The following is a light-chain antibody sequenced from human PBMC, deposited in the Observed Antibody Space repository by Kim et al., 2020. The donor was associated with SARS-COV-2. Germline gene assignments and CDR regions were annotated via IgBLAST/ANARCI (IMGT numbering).Light chain of an antibody. CDR3: QQRNNWPRT. CDR2: DAS. Sequence: CPREGASHDCRANQSISTDLAFNQQKPGRAPMLVVVDASNRASGIPARVSGRGSGPDFTLTISSLEPEDFTVYFCQQRNNWPRTFGQGTKLQI. V-gene: IGKV3-11*01. CDR1: QSISTD. J-gene: IGKJ2*01.